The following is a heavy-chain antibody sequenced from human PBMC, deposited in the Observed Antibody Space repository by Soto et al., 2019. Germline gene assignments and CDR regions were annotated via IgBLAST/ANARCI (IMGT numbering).Heavy chain of an antibody. D-gene: IGHD1-26*01. CDR2: ISGSGGST. CDR1: GFTFSSYA. J-gene: IGHJ6*02. V-gene: IGHV3-23*01. CDR3: AKQAWERVYYYYGMDV. Sequence: SLRLSCAASGFTFSSYAMSWVRQAPGKGLEWVSAISGSGGSTYYADSVKGRFTISRDNSKNTLYLQMNSLRAEDTAVYYCAKQAWERVYYYYGMDVWGQGTTVTVSS.